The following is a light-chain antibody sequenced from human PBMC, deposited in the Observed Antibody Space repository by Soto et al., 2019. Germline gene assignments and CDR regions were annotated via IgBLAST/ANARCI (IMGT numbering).Light chain of an antibody. Sequence: QSALTQPASVSGSLGQSITISCTGTSSDVGGYNYVSWYQQHPGKVPKLIIYEVNNRPSGVSNRFSGSKSANTASLTISGLQADDEADYYCSSFTSSSTQVFGGGTKLPS. J-gene: IGLJ3*02. CDR3: SSFTSSSTQV. V-gene: IGLV2-14*01. CDR1: SSDVGGYNY. CDR2: EVN.